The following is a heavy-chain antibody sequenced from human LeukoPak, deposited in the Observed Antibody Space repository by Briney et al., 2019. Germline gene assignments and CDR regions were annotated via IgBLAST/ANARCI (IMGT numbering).Heavy chain of an antibody. J-gene: IGHJ3*02. Sequence: PSETLSLTCTVSGGSISSSSYYWGWIRQPPGKGLEWIGSIYYSGSTYYNPSLKSRVTISVDTSKNQFSLKLSSVTAADTAVYYCARPITIAVAGVRAFDIWGQGTMVTVSS. CDR1: GGSISSSSYY. CDR3: ARPITIAVAGVRAFDI. V-gene: IGHV4-39*01. D-gene: IGHD6-19*01. CDR2: IYYSGST.